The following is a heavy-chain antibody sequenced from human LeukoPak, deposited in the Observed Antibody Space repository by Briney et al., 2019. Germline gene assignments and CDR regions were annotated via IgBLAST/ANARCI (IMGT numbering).Heavy chain of an antibody. CDR1: GYTFTGYY. J-gene: IGHJ6*04. CDR3: ASKVVVAANSYYYYYGMDV. CDR2: IIPIFGTA. D-gene: IGHD2-15*01. Sequence: SVKVSCKASGYTFTGYYMHWVRQAPGQGLEWMGGIIPIFGTANYAQKFQGRVTITADESTSTAYMELSSLRSEDTAVYYCASKVVVAANSYYYYYGMDVWGKGTTVTVSS. V-gene: IGHV1-69*13.